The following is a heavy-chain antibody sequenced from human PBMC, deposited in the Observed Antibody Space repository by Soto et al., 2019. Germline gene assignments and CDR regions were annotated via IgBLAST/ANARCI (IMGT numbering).Heavy chain of an antibody. CDR2: IYYSGST. J-gene: IGHJ4*02. CDR1: GGSISSSSYY. Sequence: SETLSLTCTVSGGSISSSSYYWGWIRQPPGKWLEWIGSIYYSGSTYYNPSLKSRVTISVDTSKNQFSLKLSSVTAADTAVYYCARLGYCTNGVCFISHYFDYWGQGTLVNVSS. V-gene: IGHV4-39*01. CDR3: ARLGYCTNGVCFISHYFDY. D-gene: IGHD2-8*01.